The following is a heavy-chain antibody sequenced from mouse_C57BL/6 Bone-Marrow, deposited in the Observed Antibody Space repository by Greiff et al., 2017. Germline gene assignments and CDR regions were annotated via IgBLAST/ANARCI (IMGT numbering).Heavy chain of an antibody. CDR3: ARQITTVVATDYYAMDY. CDR2: ISNGGGST. J-gene: IGHJ4*01. CDR1: GFTFSDYY. V-gene: IGHV5-12*01. Sequence: EVQGVESGGGLVQPGGSLKLSCAASGFTFSDYYMYWVRQTPEKRLEWVAYISNGGGSTYYPDTVKGRFTISRDNAKNTLYLQMSRLKSEDTAMYYCARQITTVVATDYYAMDYWGQGTSVTVSS. D-gene: IGHD1-1*01.